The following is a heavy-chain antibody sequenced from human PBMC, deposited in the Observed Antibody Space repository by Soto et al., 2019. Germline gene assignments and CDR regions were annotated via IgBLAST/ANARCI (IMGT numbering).Heavy chain of an antibody. CDR2: ISGSGGST. J-gene: IGHJ4*02. CDR1: GFTFSSYA. Sequence: EVQLLESGGGLVQPGGSLRLSCAASGFTFSSYAMSWVRQAPGKGLEWVSAISGSGGSTYYADSVKGRFTISRDNSKNPLYLQMNSLRAEDTAVYYCAKAVWAVKDYFDYWGQGTLVTVSS. D-gene: IGHD3-16*01. CDR3: AKAVWAVKDYFDY. V-gene: IGHV3-23*01.